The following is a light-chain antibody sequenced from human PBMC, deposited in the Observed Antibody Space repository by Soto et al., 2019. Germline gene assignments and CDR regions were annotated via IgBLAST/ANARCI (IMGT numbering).Light chain of an antibody. J-gene: IGLJ1*01. CDR3: SSYTATRTYV. V-gene: IGLV2-14*01. CDR1: SSDVGGYNY. Sequence: QSVLAQPASVSGSPGQSVTISCTGTSSDVGGYNYVSWYQQLPGEAPKLIIYGVTDRPSGVSNRFSGSNSGNTASLTVSGLQAEDEGDYYCSSYTATRTYVFGTGTKV. CDR2: GVT.